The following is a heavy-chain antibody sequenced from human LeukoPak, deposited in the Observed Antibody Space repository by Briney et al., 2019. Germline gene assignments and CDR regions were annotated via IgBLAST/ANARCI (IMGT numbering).Heavy chain of an antibody. Sequence: GGSLRLSCAASGFTFSSYAMSWVRQAPGKGLEWVSAVSGSGGSTYYADSVKGRFTISRDNSKNTLYLQMNSLRAEDTAVYYCAKSTRSSGSGGYYFDYWGQGTLVTVSS. CDR2: VSGSGGST. CDR3: AKSTRSSGSGGYYFDY. D-gene: IGHD6-19*01. J-gene: IGHJ4*02. V-gene: IGHV3-23*01. CDR1: GFTFSSYA.